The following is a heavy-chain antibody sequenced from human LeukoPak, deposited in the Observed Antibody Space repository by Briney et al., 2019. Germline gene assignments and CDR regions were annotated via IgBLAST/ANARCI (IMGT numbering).Heavy chain of an antibody. CDR3: ARHGDIVVVPAAIDY. CDR2: IYPGDSDT. J-gene: IGHJ4*02. D-gene: IGHD2-2*01. CDR1: GYSFTSYW. V-gene: IGHV5-51*01. Sequence: GESLKISCKGSGYSFTSYWIGWVRQMSGKGLEWMGIIYPGDSDTRYSPSFQGQVTISADKSISTAYLQWSGLKASDTAMYYCARHGDIVVVPAAIDYWGQGALVTVSS.